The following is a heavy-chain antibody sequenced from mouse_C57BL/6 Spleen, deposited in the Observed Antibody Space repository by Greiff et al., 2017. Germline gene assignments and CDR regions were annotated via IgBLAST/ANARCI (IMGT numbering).Heavy chain of an antibody. CDR2: IYPGDGDT. D-gene: IGHD1-1*01. V-gene: IGHV1-82*01. Sequence: VQLQESGPELVKPGASVKISCKASGYAFSSSWMNWVKQRPGKGLEWIGRIYPGDGDTNYNGKFKGKATLTADKSSSTAYMQLSSLTSEDSAVYFCAGNYCSSYGFAYWGQGPLVTVSA. J-gene: IGHJ3*01. CDR3: AGNYCSSYGFAY. CDR1: GYAFSSSW.